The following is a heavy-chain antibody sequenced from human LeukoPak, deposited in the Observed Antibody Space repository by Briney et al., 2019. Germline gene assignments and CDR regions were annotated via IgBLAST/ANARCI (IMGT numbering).Heavy chain of an antibody. CDR3: ARVRRYYGSGSSIDY. CDR2: IKEGGSEK. J-gene: IGHJ4*02. V-gene: IGHV3-7*05. D-gene: IGHD3-10*01. Sequence: GGSLRLSCAASGFTFSSYWISWARQAPGKGLEWVANIKEGGSEKYYVDSVKGRFTISRDNAKNSLFLQMNSLRAEDTAVYYCARVRRYYGSGSSIDYWGQGTLVTVSS. CDR1: GFTFSSYW.